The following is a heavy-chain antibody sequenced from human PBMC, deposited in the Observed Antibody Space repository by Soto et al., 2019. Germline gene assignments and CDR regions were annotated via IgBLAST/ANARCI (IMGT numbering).Heavy chain of an antibody. J-gene: IGHJ4*02. Sequence: QVQLVESGGGVVQPGRSLRLSCAASGLTFSNYGMHWVRQAPGKGLEWVAVISYDGSNKYYADSVKGRFTISRDNSKNTLYLQMNHLRAEDAAVYYCAKAPNFAWLAHFDYWGQGTLVTVSS. V-gene: IGHV3-30*18. D-gene: IGHD3-9*01. CDR2: ISYDGSNK. CDR1: GLTFSNYG. CDR3: AKAPNFAWLAHFDY.